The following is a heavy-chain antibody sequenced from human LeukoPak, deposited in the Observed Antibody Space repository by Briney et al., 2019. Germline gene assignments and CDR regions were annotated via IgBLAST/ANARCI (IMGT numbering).Heavy chain of an antibody. Sequence: GESLKISCAASGFTFSSYGMHWVRQAPGKGLEWVAVTSYDGSNEYYADSVKGRFTISRDNSKNTLYLQMNSLRAEDTAVYYCAKDKGQQLLLNWFDPWGQGTLVTVSS. CDR2: TSYDGSNE. CDR1: GFTFSSYG. D-gene: IGHD2-2*01. V-gene: IGHV3-30*18. J-gene: IGHJ5*02. CDR3: AKDKGQQLLLNWFDP.